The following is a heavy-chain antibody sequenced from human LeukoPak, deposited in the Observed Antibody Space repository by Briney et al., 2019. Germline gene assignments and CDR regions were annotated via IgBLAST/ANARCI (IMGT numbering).Heavy chain of an antibody. D-gene: IGHD3-16*01. CDR2: INAGNGNT. CDR1: GYTFTSYA. V-gene: IGHV1-3*01. J-gene: IGHJ6*02. CDR3: ARGLPSIIYGMDV. Sequence: ASVTVSCTASGYTFTSYAMHWVRQAPGQRLEWMGWINAGNGNTKYSQKFQGRVTITRDTSASTAYMELSSLRSEDTAVYYCARGLPSIIYGMDVWGQGTTVTVSS.